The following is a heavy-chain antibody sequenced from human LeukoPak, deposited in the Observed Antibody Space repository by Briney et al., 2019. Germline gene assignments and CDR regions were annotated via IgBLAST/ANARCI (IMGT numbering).Heavy chain of an antibody. CDR3: ARMRAVAGSSFYRYFDY. D-gene: IGHD6-19*01. J-gene: IGHJ4*02. CDR1: GFTFSSYE. CDR2: ISSSGSTI. V-gene: IGHV3-48*03. Sequence: PGGSLRLSCAASGFTFSSYEMNWVRQAPGKGLEWVSYISSSGSTIYYADSVKGRFTISRDNAKNSLYLQMNSLRAEDTAVYYCARMRAVAGSSFYRYFDYWGQGTLVTVSS.